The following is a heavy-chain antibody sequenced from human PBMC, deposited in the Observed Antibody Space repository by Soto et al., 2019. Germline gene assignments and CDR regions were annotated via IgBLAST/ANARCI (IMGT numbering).Heavy chain of an antibody. Sequence: PSETLSLTCTVSGGSISSGGYYWSWIRQHPGKGLEWIGYIYYSGSTYSNPSLKSRVTISVDTSKNQFSLKLSSLTAADTAVYYCALAPPRGYSPEGDAFDIWGQGTMVTVS. D-gene: IGHD5-18*01. CDR3: ALAPPRGYSPEGDAFDI. V-gene: IGHV4-31*03. CDR1: GGSISSGGYY. CDR2: IYYSGST. J-gene: IGHJ3*02.